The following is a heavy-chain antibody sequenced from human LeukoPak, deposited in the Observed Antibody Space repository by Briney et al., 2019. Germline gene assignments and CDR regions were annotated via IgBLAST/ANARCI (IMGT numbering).Heavy chain of an antibody. CDR3: ARGGQGDSSGYYYGILDY. CDR2: INHSGST. D-gene: IGHD3-22*01. CDR1: GFTFSSYE. Sequence: GSLRLSCAASGFTFSSYEMNWVRQPPGKGLEWIGEINHSGSTNYNPSLKSRVTISVDTSKNQFSLKLSSVTAADTAVYYCARGGQGDSSGYYYGILDYWGQGTLVTVSS. J-gene: IGHJ4*02. V-gene: IGHV4-34*01.